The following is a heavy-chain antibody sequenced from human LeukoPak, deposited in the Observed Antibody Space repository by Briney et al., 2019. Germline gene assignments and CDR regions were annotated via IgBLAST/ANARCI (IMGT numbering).Heavy chain of an antibody. J-gene: IGHJ6*03. V-gene: IGHV1-69*13. CDR2: IIPIFGTA. CDR3: ARVDYRNNYHYDYYMDV. CDR1: GGTFSSYA. Sequence: SVKVSCKASGGTFSSYAISWVRQAPGQGLEWMGGIIPIFGTANYAQKFQGRVTITADESTSTAYMELSSLRSEDTAMYYCARVDYRNNYHYDYYMDVWGKGTTVTVSS. D-gene: IGHD3-10*01.